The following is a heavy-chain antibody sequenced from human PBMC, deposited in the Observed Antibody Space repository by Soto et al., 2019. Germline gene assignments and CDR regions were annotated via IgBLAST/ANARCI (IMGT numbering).Heavy chain of an antibody. CDR2: ITPYNGDT. V-gene: IGHV1-18*01. D-gene: IGHD2-15*01. Sequence: QVQLQQSGAEVKKPGASLKVSCKASGYTFATYGIIWVRQAPGQGLEWMGWITPYNGDTNYAQRLQGRVTMTTDISTNTAYMEVRSLRSDDTSVYYCARLAPCRGGICYSCPLDYWGQGTLVTVSS. CDR3: ARLAPCRGGICYSCPLDY. CDR1: GYTFATYG. J-gene: IGHJ4*02.